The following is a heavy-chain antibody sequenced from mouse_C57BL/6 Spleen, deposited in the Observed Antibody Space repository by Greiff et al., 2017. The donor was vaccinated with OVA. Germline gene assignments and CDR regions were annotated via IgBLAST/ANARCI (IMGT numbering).Heavy chain of an antibody. CDR2: IYPGDGDT. V-gene: IGHV1-80*01. Sequence: VQRVESGAELVKPGASVKISCKASGYAFSSYWMNWVKQRPGKGLEWIGQIYPGDGDTNYNGKFKGKATLTADKSSSTAYMQLSSLTSEDSAVYFCARSRGYDYAVWGQGTLVTVSA. CDR1: GYAFSSYW. J-gene: IGHJ3*01. D-gene: IGHD2-4*01. CDR3: ARSRGYDYAV.